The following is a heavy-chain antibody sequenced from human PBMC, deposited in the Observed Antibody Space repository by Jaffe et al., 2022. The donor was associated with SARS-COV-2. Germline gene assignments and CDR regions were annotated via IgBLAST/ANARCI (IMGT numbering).Heavy chain of an antibody. V-gene: IGHV4-31*03. CDR3: ARGPRNIVVVVAATPDNWFDP. D-gene: IGHD2-15*01. CDR1: GGSISSGGYY. CDR2: IYYSGST. Sequence: QVQLQESGPGLVKPSQTLSLTCTVSGGSISSGGYYWSWIRQHPGKGLEWIGYIYYSGSTYYNPSLKSRVTISVDTSKNQFSLKLSSVTAADTAVYYCARGPRNIVVVVAATPDNWFDPWGQGTLVTVSS. J-gene: IGHJ5*02.